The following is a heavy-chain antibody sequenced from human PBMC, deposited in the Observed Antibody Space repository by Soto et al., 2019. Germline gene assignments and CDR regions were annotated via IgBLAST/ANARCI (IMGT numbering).Heavy chain of an antibody. D-gene: IGHD4-17*01. CDR1: GYTFISYD. J-gene: IGHJ4*02. CDR3: ARTDGDLDY. Sequence: QVQLVQSGAEVKKPGASVRVSCKTSGYTFISYDINWVRQATGQGLEWMGWMNPNSGYSGHTQKFQGRVTMTRDTSISTAYMELSSLRSEDTAVYYCARTDGDLDYWGQGTLVTVSS. CDR2: MNPNSGYS. V-gene: IGHV1-8*01.